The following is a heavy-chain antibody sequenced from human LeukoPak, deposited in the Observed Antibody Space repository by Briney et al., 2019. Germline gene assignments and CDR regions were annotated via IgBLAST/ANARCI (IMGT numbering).Heavy chain of an antibody. CDR3: SGQYSSSSVVDY. CDR2: ISSSGSIM. V-gene: IGHV3-48*03. Sequence: GGSLRLSCAASGFTFSDYEMNWVCQAPGKGLEWVSYISSSGSIMYSADSVKGRFTISRDNAKKSLYLQMNSLRAEDTAIYYCSGQYSSSSVVDYWGQGTLVTVSS. CDR1: GFTFSDYE. D-gene: IGHD6-6*01. J-gene: IGHJ4*02.